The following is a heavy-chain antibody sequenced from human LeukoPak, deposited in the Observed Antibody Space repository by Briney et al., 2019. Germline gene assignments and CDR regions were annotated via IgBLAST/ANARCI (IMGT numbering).Heavy chain of an antibody. D-gene: IGHD3-10*01. CDR3: ARDPGSYYGSGSYYKGSYYYYGMDV. Sequence: SETLSLTCTVSGSISSYYWSWIRQPPGKGLEWIGYIYTSGSTNYNPSLKSRVTMSVDTSKNQFSLKLSSVTAADTAVYYCARDPGSYYGSGSYYKGSYYYYGMDVWGQGTTVTVSS. CDR1: GSISSYY. CDR2: IYTSGST. V-gene: IGHV4-4*07. J-gene: IGHJ6*02.